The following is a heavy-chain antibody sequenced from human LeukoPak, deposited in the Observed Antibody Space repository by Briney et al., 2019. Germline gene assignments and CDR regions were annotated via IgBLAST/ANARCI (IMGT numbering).Heavy chain of an antibody. CDR1: GYTFTSYG. V-gene: IGHV1-18*01. Sequence: ASVKVSCKASGYTFTSYGISWVRQAPGQGLEWMGWISAYNGNTNYAQKLQGRVTMTTDTSTSTAYMELRSLRSDDTAVYYCARDVGPFTFGGVPDYWGQGTLVTVSS. D-gene: IGHD3-16*01. CDR2: ISAYNGNT. CDR3: ARDVGPFTFGGVPDY. J-gene: IGHJ4*02.